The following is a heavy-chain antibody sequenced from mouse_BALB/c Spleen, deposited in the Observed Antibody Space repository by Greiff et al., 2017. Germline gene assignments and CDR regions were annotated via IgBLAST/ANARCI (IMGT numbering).Heavy chain of an antibody. J-gene: IGHJ4*01. Sequence: VKLMESGAELVRPGSSVKISCKASGYAFSSYWMNWVKQRPGQGLEWIGQIYPGDGDTNSNGKFKGKATLTADKSSSTAYMQLSSLTSEDSAVYFCARSPDSYYYAMDYWGQGTSVTVSS. CDR3: ARSPDSYYYAMDY. D-gene: IGHD2-12*01. CDR2: IYPGDGDT. CDR1: GYAFSSYW. V-gene: IGHV1-80*01.